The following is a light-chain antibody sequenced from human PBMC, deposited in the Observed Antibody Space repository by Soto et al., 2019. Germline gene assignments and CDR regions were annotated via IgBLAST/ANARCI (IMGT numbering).Light chain of an antibody. V-gene: IGKV3-11*01. Sequence: EIVLTQSPATLSLSPGERATLSCRASQSIGNNLAWYQQKPGQTPRLLIYDASNRANGIPARFSGSGSGTGFTLTISSLEPDDFVIYYCQQRSNWFTFGGGTKVDIK. CDR3: QQRSNWFT. J-gene: IGKJ4*01. CDR1: QSIGNN. CDR2: DAS.